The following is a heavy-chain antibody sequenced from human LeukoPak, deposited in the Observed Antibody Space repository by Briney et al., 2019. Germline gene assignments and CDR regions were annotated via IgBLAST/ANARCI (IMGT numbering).Heavy chain of an antibody. J-gene: IGHJ4*02. Sequence: PETLSLTCAVSGYSISSSNWWGWIRQPPGKGLEWIGYIYYSGSTYYNPSLKSRVTMSVDTSKNQFSLKLSSVTAVDTAVYYCARTPWFGERAFDYWGQGTLVTVSS. CDR1: GYSISSSNW. CDR3: ARTPWFGERAFDY. D-gene: IGHD3-10*01. V-gene: IGHV4-28*01. CDR2: IYYSGST.